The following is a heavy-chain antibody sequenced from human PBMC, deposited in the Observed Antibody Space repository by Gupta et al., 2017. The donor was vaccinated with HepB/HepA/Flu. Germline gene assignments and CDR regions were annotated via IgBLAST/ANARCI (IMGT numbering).Heavy chain of an antibody. Sequence: EVQLLESGGGLVQPGGSLRLSCAASGFTFSSYAMSWVRQAPGKGLEWVSAISGSGGSTYYADSVKGRFTISRDNSKNTLYLQMNSLRAEDTAVYYCARHLLLEWLLWGQAGWFDPWGQGTLVTVSS. CDR2: ISGSGGST. CDR1: GFTFSSYA. V-gene: IGHV3-23*01. J-gene: IGHJ5*02. D-gene: IGHD3-3*01. CDR3: ARHLLLEWLLWGQAGWFDP.